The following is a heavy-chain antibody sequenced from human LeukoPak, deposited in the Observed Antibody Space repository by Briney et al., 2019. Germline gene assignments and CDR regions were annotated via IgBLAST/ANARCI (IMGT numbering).Heavy chain of an antibody. J-gene: IGHJ4*02. Sequence: GRSLSLSCATSGFIFSSYGMYWVRQAPGKGLEWVAVIWHDGSAEFYADSVKGRFSISRDDSKNTVYLQMNSLRAEDTALYYCAKDNRGGWSGYFDYWGQGVLVTVSS. CDR1: GFIFSSYG. CDR3: AKDNRGGWSGYFDY. D-gene: IGHD6-19*01. CDR2: IWHDGSAE. V-gene: IGHV3-33*06.